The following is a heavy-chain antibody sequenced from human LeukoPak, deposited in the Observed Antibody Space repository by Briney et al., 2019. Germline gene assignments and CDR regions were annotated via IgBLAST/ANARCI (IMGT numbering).Heavy chain of an antibody. CDR1: GGSISTSAFY. V-gene: IGHV4-39*01. J-gene: IGHJ6*03. D-gene: IGHD2/OR15-2a*01. CDR2: IYDSGNE. CDR3: ARQISDYYYYYMDV. Sequence: PSETLSLTCTVSGGSISTSAFYWGWIRQPPGKGPEWIGSIYDSGNEFYNPSLKSRVTISADTSKNQFSLKLNSVTAADTAMYYCARQISDYYYYYMDVWGEGITVTVSS.